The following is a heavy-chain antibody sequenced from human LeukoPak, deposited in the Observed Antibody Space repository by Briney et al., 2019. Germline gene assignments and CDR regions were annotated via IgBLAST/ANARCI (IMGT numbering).Heavy chain of an antibody. CDR2: IYYSGST. V-gene: IGHV4-61*01. CDR3: ARDRVRENSNPFFDY. J-gene: IGHJ4*02. D-gene: IGHD4-11*01. Sequence: IPSETLSLTCTVSGGSVSSGTYYWSWLRQPPGKGLEWIGYIYYSGSTNYNPSLKSRVTLSVDTSKNQFSLKLSSVTAADTAVYYCARDRVRENSNPFFDYWGQGTLVTVSS. CDR1: GGSVSSGTYY.